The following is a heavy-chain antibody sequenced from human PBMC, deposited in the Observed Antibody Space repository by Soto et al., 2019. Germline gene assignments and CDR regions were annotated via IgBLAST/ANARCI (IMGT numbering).Heavy chain of an antibody. CDR1: GFTFSSYA. CDR3: ARGGDYVVGYYYYGMDV. J-gene: IGHJ6*02. Sequence: QVQLVESGGGVVQPGRSLRLSCAASGFTFSSYAMHRVRQAPGKGLEWVAVISYDGSNKYYADSVKGRFTISRDNSKNTLYLQMNSLRAEDTAVYYCARGGDYVVGYYYYGMDVWGQGTTVTVSS. CDR2: ISYDGSNK. V-gene: IGHV3-30-3*01. D-gene: IGHD4-17*01.